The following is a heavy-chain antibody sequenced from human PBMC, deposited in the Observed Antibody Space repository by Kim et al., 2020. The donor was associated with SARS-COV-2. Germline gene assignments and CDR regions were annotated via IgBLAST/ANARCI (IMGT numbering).Heavy chain of an antibody. V-gene: IGHV3-74*01. CDR2: INSDGSST. D-gene: IGHD3-3*01. CDR3: ARMPVRLLLNYYYMTS. Sequence: GGSLRLSCAASGFTFSSYWMHWVRQAPGKGLVWVSRINSDGSSTSYADSVKGRFTISRDNAKNTLYLQMNSLRAEDTAVYYCARMPVRLLLNYYYMTSGAKGPRSPSP. CDR1: GFTFSSYW. J-gene: IGHJ6*03.